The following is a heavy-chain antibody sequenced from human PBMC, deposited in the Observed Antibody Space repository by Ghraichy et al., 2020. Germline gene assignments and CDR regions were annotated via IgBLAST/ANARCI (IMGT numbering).Heavy chain of an antibody. CDR1: GFTFSNFA. CDR2: ISDSGGRT. Sequence: GGSLRLSCAASGFTFSNFAMYWVRQAPGKGLEWVSAISDSGGRTFYADSVKGRFTISRDNSKNTLYLQMNSLTAEDSAVYYCATDVRGGCSGGNCYSWGQGTLVTVSS. J-gene: IGHJ4*02. CDR3: ATDVRGGCSGGNCYS. V-gene: IGHV3-23*01. D-gene: IGHD2-15*01.